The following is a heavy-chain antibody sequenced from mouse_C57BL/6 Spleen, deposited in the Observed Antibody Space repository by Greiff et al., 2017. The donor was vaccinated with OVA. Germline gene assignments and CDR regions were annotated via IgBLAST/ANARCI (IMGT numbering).Heavy chain of an antibody. J-gene: IGHJ1*03. V-gene: IGHV5-17*01. CDR2: ISSGSSTI. Sequence: EVKLMESGGGLVKPGGSLKLSCAASGFTFSDYGMHWVRQAPEKGLEWVAYISSGSSTIYYADTVKGRFTISRDNAKNTLFLQMTSLRSEDTAMYYCAMYYGSSYEWYFDVWGTGTTVTVSS. CDR1: GFTFSDYG. D-gene: IGHD1-1*01. CDR3: AMYYGSSYEWYFDV.